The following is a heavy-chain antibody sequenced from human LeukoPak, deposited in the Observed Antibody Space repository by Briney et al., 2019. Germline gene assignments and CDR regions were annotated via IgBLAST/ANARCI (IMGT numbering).Heavy chain of an antibody. J-gene: IGHJ4*02. D-gene: IGHD6-13*01. V-gene: IGHV3-9*01. CDR2: ISWNSGSI. CDR1: GFTFDDYA. CDR3: AKGAAGTLEYYFDY. Sequence: PGGSLRLSCAASGFTFDDYAMHWVRQAPGKGLEWVSGISWNSGSIGYADSVKGRFTISRDNAKNSLYLQMNSLRAEDTALYYCAKGAAGTLEYYFDYWGQGTLVTVSS.